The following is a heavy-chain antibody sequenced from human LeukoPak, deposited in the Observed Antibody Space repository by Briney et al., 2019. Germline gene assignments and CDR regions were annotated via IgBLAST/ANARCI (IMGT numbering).Heavy chain of an antibody. CDR1: GFTFKSYA. Sequence: GGSLRLSCAASGFTFKSYAMSWVRQAPGKGLEWVSGISGGGGSTYYADSVKGRFTISRDNSKKKLYLQMNSLRAEDTAVYYCAKGSRGYGGYDFDSWGQGSLVTVSS. CDR3: AKGSRGYGGYDFDS. J-gene: IGHJ4*02. D-gene: IGHD5-12*01. CDR2: ISGGGGST. V-gene: IGHV3-23*01.